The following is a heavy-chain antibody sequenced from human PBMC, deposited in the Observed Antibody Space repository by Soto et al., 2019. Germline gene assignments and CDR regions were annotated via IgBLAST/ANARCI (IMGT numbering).Heavy chain of an antibody. Sequence: SVKVSCKASGGTFSSYAISWVRQAPGQGLEWMGGIIPIFGTANYAQKFQGRVTITADESTSTAYMELSSLRSEDTAVYYCARATLDTARVTPSHYYYGMDVWGQGTTVTVSS. CDR2: IIPIFGTA. CDR3: ARATLDTARVTPSHYYYGMDV. V-gene: IGHV1-69*13. CDR1: GGTFSSYA. J-gene: IGHJ6*02. D-gene: IGHD5-18*01.